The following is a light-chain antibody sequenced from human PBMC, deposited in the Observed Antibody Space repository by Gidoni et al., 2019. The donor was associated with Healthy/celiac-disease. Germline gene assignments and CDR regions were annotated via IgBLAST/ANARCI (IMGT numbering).Light chain of an antibody. CDR3: QQLNSYPRYT. V-gene: IGKV1-9*01. Sequence: DIQLTQSPSFLSASVGDRVTITCRASQGISSYLAWYQQKPGKAPKLLIYAASTLQSGVPSRFSGSGSGTEFTLTISSLQPEDFATYYCQQLNSYPRYTFFQGTKLEIK. CDR1: QGISSY. J-gene: IGKJ2*01. CDR2: AAS.